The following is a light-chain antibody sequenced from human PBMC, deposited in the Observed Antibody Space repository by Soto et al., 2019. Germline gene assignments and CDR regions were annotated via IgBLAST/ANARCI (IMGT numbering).Light chain of an antibody. J-gene: IGKJ1*01. V-gene: IGKV1-27*01. CDR2: SAS. CDR3: QKYNSVPWT. CDR1: QGIYNY. Sequence: DIQMTQSPSSLSASVGDRVTITCRASQGIYNYLAWYQQRPGKVPMLLIYSASTLQAGVPSRFSGSGSGTYITLTITSLQPEDVATYYCQKYNSVPWTFGQGTKVEIK.